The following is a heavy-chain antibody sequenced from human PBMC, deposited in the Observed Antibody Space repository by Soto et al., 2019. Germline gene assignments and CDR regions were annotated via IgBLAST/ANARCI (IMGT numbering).Heavy chain of an antibody. V-gene: IGHV3-13*01. J-gene: IGHJ6*02. CDR1: GFTFTTCD. D-gene: IGHD4-17*01. CDR2: FQCAGDT. CDR3: ARPTVTTRTSFYYYGMDV. Sequence: VESLRVSCAASGFTFTTCDMWARQVAGKGLDCVSRFQCAGDTLYSGLVKGRFTFFRENVKKSSDLQMNTLRAGDTAVYYCARPTVTTRTSFYYYGMDVWGQGTTVTVSS.